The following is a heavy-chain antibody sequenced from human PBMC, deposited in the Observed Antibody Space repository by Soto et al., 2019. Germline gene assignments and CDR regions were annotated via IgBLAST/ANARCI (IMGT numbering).Heavy chain of an antibody. D-gene: IGHD6-13*01. CDR1: GFSLSTSGVG. V-gene: IGHV2-5*02. J-gene: IGHJ4*02. CDR2: IYWDDDK. CDR3: AHRRSGYSSSWYGGGYFDY. Sequence: QITLKESGPPLVKPTQTLTLTCTFSGFSLSTSGVGVGWIRQPPGKALEWLALIYWDDDKRYSPSLKSRLTITKDTSKNQVVLTMTNMDPVDTATYYCAHRRSGYSSSWYGGGYFDYWGQGTLVTVSS.